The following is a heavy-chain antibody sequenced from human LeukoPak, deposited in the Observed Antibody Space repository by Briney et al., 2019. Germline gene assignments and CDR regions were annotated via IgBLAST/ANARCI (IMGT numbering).Heavy chain of an antibody. Sequence: SGTESLTCGVSGGSITSTNSWSWVRQPPGQGLEWIGEVSLSGLTNYNPTLNSRVIMALDTSKNHLSLNLTSVTAADTAVYFCSRENGAFSPFGYWGQGTLVTVPS. J-gene: IGHJ4*02. D-gene: IGHD2-8*01. CDR2: VSLSGLT. CDR3: SRENGAFSPFGY. CDR1: GGSITSTNS. V-gene: IGHV4-4*02.